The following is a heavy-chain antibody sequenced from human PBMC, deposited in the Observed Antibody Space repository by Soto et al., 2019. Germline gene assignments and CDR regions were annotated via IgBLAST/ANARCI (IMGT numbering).Heavy chain of an antibody. J-gene: IGHJ6*02. CDR2: IYPGDSDT. D-gene: IGHD6-6*01. CDR1: GYSFTSYW. CDR3: ARTGYSSSDYYGMDV. V-gene: IGHV5-51*01. Sequence: GESLKISCQGSGYSFTSYWIGWVRQMPGKGLEWMGIIYPGDSDTRYSPSFQGQVTISADKSISTAYLQWSSLKASDTAMYYCARTGYSSSDYYGMDVWGQGTTVTVSS.